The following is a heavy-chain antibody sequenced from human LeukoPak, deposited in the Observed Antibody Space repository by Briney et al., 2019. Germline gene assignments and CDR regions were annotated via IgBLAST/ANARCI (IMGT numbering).Heavy chain of an antibody. D-gene: IGHD2-2*02. CDR1: GGSISSGSYY. CDR2: IYTSGST. CDR3: ARAPDCSSTSCYTYHYGMDV. Sequence: PSQTLSLTCTVSGGSISSGSYYWSWIRQPAGKGLEWIGRIYTSGSTNYSPSLKSRVTISVDTSKNQFSLKLSSVTAADTAVYYCARAPDCSSTSCYTYHYGMDVWGQGTTVTVSS. J-gene: IGHJ6*02. V-gene: IGHV4-61*02.